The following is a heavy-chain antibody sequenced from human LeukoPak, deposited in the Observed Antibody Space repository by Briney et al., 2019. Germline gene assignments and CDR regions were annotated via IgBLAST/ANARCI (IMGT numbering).Heavy chain of an antibody. CDR2: INHSGST. J-gene: IGHJ4*02. Sequence: SETLSLTCAVYGGSFSGYYWSWIRQPPGKGLEWIGEINHSGSTNYNPSLKSRVTISVDTSKNQFSLKLSSVTAADTAVYYCARDPINYYESSRGLDYWGQGTLVTVSS. CDR1: GGSFSGYY. CDR3: ARDPINYYESSRGLDY. D-gene: IGHD3-22*01. V-gene: IGHV4-34*01.